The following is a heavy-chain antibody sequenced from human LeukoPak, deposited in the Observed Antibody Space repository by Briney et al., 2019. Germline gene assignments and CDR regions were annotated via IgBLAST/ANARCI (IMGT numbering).Heavy chain of an antibody. CDR3: ARGYYSSRRFDS. V-gene: IGHV3-74*01. D-gene: IGHD6-13*01. CDR2: VNSDGSTT. CDR1: GFPFSNYW. Sequence: PGGSLRLSCAASGFPFSNYWMHWVRQAPGKGLVWVSRVNSDGSTTNYADSVKGRFTISRDNAENTLYMRMNSLRPEDTAVYYCARGYYSSRRFDSWGQGTLVTVS. J-gene: IGHJ4*02.